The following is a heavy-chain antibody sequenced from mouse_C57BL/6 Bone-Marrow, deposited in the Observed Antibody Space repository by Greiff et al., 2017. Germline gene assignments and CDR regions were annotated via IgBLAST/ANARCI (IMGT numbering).Heavy chain of an antibody. V-gene: IGHV5-6*01. CDR2: ISSGGSYP. CDR3: ARHVPSLDY. D-gene: IGHD6-1*01. CDR1: GFTFSSYG. Sequence: EVQRVESGGDLVKPGGSLKLSCAASGFTFSSYGMSWVRQTPDKRLEWVATISSGGSYPYYPDSVKGRFTISRDNAKNTLYLQMSSLKSEDTATDYCARHVPSLDYWGQGTLVTVAA. J-gene: IGHJ3*01.